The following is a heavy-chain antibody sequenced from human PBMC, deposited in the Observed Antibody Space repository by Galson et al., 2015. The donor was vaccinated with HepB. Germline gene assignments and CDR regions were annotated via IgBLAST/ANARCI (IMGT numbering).Heavy chain of an antibody. CDR3: ARQYFDWLLPTQWFDY. CDR1: GGSISSSSYY. Sequence: SETLSLTCTVSGGSISSSSYYWGWIRQPPGKGLEWIGSIYYSGSTYYNPSLKSRVTISVDTSKNQFSLKLSSVTAADTAVYYCARQYFDWLLPTQWFDYWGQGTLVTVSS. V-gene: IGHV4-39*01. J-gene: IGHJ4*02. D-gene: IGHD3-9*01. CDR2: IYYSGST.